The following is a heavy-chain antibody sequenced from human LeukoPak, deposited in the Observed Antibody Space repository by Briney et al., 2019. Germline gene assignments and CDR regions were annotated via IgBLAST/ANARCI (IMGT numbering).Heavy chain of an antibody. CDR1: GGTFSSYA. Sequence: GASVKVSCKASGGTFSSYAISWVRQAPGQGLEWMGRIIPILGIANYAQKFQGRVTITADKSTSTAYMELSRLRSDDTAVYYCATQYCSSTSCYSNWFDPWGQGTLVTVSS. CDR3: ATQYCSSTSCYSNWFDP. V-gene: IGHV1-69*04. CDR2: IIPILGIA. D-gene: IGHD2-2*01. J-gene: IGHJ5*02.